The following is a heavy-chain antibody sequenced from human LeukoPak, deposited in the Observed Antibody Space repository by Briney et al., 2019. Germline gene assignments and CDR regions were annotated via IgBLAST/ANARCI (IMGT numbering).Heavy chain of an antibody. Sequence: GGSLRLSCAASGFTFSDYYMSWIRQAPGKGLEWASYISSSISYTNYADSVKGRFTISRDNAKNSLYLQMNSLRAEDTAVYYCARDWNIWFGELFVDYWGQGTLVTVSS. CDR2: ISSSISYT. CDR1: GFTFSDYY. CDR3: ARDWNIWFGELFVDY. V-gene: IGHV3-11*06. D-gene: IGHD3-10*01. J-gene: IGHJ4*02.